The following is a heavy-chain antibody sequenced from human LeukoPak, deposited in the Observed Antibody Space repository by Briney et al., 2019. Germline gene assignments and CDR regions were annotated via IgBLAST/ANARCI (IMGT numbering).Heavy chain of an antibody. CDR2: INTNTGNP. J-gene: IGHJ4*02. CDR3: ARGAVKFGELFRSRFDY. V-gene: IGHV7-4-1*02. CDR1: GYTFTSYA. Sequence: ASVKVSCTASGYTFTSYAMNWVRQAPGQGLEWMGWINTNTGNPTYAQGFTGRFVFSLDTSVSTAYLQISSLKAEDTAVYYCARGAVKFGELFRSRFDYWGQGTLVTVSS. D-gene: IGHD3-10*01.